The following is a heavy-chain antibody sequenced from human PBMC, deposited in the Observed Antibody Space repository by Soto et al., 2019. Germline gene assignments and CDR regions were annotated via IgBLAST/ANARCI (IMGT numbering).Heavy chain of an antibody. CDR3: ARVFSSDFWSGYPSQRFTYYFDY. D-gene: IGHD3-3*01. Sequence: ASVKVSCKASGGTFSSYAISWVRQAPGQGLEWMGGIIPIFGTANYAQKFQGGVTITADESTSTAYVELSSLRSEDTAVYYCARVFSSDFWSGYPSQRFTYYFDYWGQGTLVTVSS. J-gene: IGHJ4*02. CDR2: IIPIFGTA. CDR1: GGTFSSYA. V-gene: IGHV1-69*13.